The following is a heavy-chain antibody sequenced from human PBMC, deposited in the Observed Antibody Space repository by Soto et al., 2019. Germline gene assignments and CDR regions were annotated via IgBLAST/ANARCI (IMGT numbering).Heavy chain of an antibody. Sequence: GLTLVSPTHTLTLTCTFSGFSLNTSGVGVGWVRQPPGKALEWLAVVYWNDDKRYSSSLKSRLTITKDTSNNQVVLTMTNVDPVDTAKYYCVHRTAQNLKYRLFDYWGQGTLVTVSS. D-gene: IGHD2-2*02. V-gene: IGHV2-5*01. J-gene: IGHJ4*02. CDR1: GFSLNTSGVG. CDR3: VHRTAQNLKYRLFDY. CDR2: VYWNDDK.